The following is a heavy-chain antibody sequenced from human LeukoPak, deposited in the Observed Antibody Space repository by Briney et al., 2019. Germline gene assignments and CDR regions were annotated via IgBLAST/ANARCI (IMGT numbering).Heavy chain of an antibody. CDR3: ARARGLQRGLGVDY. CDR2: IYYSGST. D-gene: IGHD1-26*01. J-gene: IGHJ4*02. V-gene: IGHV4-59*01. Sequence: PSETLSLTCTVSGGSISSYYWSWIRQPPGKGLEWIGYIYYSGSTNYNPSLKSRVTISVDTSKNQFSLKLSSVTAADTAVYYCARARGLQRGLGVDYGGQGTLVTVSS. CDR1: GGSISSYY.